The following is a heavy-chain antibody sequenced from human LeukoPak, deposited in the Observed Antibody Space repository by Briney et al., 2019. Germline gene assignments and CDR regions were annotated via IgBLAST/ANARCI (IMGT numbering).Heavy chain of an antibody. V-gene: IGHV3-30-3*01. D-gene: IGHD2-2*01. CDR3: ARRPVVPARGYYGMDV. J-gene: IGHJ6*02. CDR1: GFTFSSYA. Sequence: GRSLRLSCAASGFTFSSYAMHWVRQAPGKGLEWVAVISYDGSNKYYADSVKGRFTISRDNSKNTLYLQMNSLRAEDTAVYYCARRPVVPARGYYGMDVWAKGPRSPSP. CDR2: ISYDGSNK.